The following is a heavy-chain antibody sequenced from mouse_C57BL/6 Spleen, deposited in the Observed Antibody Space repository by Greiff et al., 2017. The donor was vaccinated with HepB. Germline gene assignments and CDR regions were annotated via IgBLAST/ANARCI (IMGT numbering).Heavy chain of an antibody. V-gene: IGHV1-59*01. CDR1: GYTFTSYW. Sequence: VQLQQSGAELVRPGTSVKLSCKASGYTFTSYWMHWVKQRPGQGLEWIGVIDPSDSYTNYNQKFKGKATLTVDTSSSTAYMQLSSLTSEDSAVYYCARCYYGSSYPLDYWGQGTTLTVSS. J-gene: IGHJ2*01. D-gene: IGHD1-1*01. CDR3: ARCYYGSSYPLDY. CDR2: IDPSDSYT.